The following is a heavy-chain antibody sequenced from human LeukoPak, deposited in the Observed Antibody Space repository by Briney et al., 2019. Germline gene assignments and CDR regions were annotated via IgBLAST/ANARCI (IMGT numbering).Heavy chain of an antibody. D-gene: IGHD5-12*01. J-gene: IGHJ4*02. CDR2: INSAGSST. Sequence: GGSLRLSCAASGFTFSSYWMHWVRQAPGKGLVWVSRINSAGSSTSYADSVKGRFTISRDNAKNTLYLQMNSLRAGDTAVYYCARDYGEVATILDYWGQETLVTVSS. V-gene: IGHV3-74*01. CDR3: ARDYGEVATILDY. CDR1: GFTFSSYW.